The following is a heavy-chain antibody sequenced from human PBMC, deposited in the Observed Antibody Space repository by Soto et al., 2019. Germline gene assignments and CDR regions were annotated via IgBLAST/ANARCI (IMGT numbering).Heavy chain of an antibody. CDR2: ISSSSSYT. CDR3: ARVRALAADGMAV. D-gene: IGHD6-19*01. CDR1: GFTFSDYY. V-gene: IGHV3-11*05. Sequence: QVQLVESGGGLVKPGGSLRLSCAASGFTFSDYYMIWIRQAPGKGLKWVSYISSSSSYTNYADSVKGRFTISRDNAKNSLYLKMNSLRSDDAAVYYCARVRALAADGMAVWGQGTTVTVSS. J-gene: IGHJ6*02.